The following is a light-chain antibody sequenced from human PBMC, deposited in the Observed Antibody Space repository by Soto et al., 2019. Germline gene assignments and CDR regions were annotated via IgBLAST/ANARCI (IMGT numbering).Light chain of an antibody. Sequence: QSALTQPASVSGSPGQSITISCTGTSSDVGGYNYVSWFQQHPGKAPKLKIYEVSNRPSGVSNRFSGSKSGYTASLTISELQAEDEADYYCTSFTSSSTWVFGGRTKVTVL. V-gene: IGLV2-14*03. CDR3: TSFTSSSTWV. J-gene: IGLJ3*02. CDR1: SSDVGGYNY. CDR2: EVS.